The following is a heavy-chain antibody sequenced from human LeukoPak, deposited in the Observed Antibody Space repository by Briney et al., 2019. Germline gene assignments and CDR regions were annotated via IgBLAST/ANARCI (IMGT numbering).Heavy chain of an antibody. CDR1: GYTFTGYY. Sequence: ASVKLSFKASGYTFTGYYMHWVRHAPGQGLEWMGWINPNSGGTNYAQKFQGRVTMTRDTSISTAYMELSRLRSDDTAVYYCARESSAELLRNWYFDLWGRSTLVTVSS. V-gene: IGHV1-2*02. CDR3: ARESSAELLRNWYFDL. CDR2: INPNSGGT. D-gene: IGHD2-15*01. J-gene: IGHJ2*01.